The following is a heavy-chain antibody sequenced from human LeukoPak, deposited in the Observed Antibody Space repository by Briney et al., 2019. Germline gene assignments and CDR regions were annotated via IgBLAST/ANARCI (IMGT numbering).Heavy chain of an antibody. Sequence: AASVKVSCKASGGTFSSYAISWVRQAPGQGLEWMGGIIPIFGTANYAQKFQGRVTITADKSTSTAYMELSSLRSEDTAVYYCARTYYDILTGYYRYYYYYGMDVWGKGTTVTVSS. V-gene: IGHV1-69*06. CDR2: IIPIFGTA. D-gene: IGHD3-9*01. CDR3: ARTYYDILTGYYRYYYYYGMDV. J-gene: IGHJ6*04. CDR1: GGTFSSYA.